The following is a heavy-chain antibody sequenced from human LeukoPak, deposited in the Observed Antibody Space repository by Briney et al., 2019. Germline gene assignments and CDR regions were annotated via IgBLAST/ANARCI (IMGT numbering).Heavy chain of an antibody. J-gene: IGHJ5*02. CDR2: MNPNSGNT. V-gene: IGHV1-8*01. Sequence: ASVKVSCKASGYTFTSYDINWVRQATGQGLEWMGWMNPNSGNTGYAHKFQGRVTMTRNTSISTAYMELSSLRSEDTAMYYCARGVGYYDFWSSKYNWFDPWGQGTLVTVSS. CDR3: ARGVGYYDFWSSKYNWFDP. D-gene: IGHD3-3*01. CDR1: GYTFTSYD.